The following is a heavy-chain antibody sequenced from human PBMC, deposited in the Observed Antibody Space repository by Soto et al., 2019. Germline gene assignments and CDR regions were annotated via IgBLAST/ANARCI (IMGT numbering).Heavy chain of an antibody. CDR3: ARRDYDSSGYWPFYCFEP. CDR1: GGSISSSSYY. Sequence: PSETLSLTCTVSGGSISSSSYYWGWSRQPPGKGLEWIGSIDYSGSTYYNPSLKSRVSISVDTSTNQFSLKLNSVTAADTAVYYCARRDYDSSGYWPFYCFEPWGQRTLVTVFS. D-gene: IGHD3-22*01. J-gene: IGHJ5*02. CDR2: IDYSGST. V-gene: IGHV4-39*01.